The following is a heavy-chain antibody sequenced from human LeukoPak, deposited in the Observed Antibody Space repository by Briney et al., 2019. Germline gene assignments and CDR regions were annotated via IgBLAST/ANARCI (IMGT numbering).Heavy chain of an antibody. CDR3: ARAKTYDYSNPNWFDP. D-gene: IGHD4-11*01. Sequence: PGGSLRLSCAASGFTFSSYAVSWVRQAPGKGLEWVSAISGSGGSTYCADSVKGRFTISRDNSKNTLYLQMNSLRAEDTAVYYCARAKTYDYSNPNWFDPWGQGTLVTVSP. CDR1: GFTFSSYA. J-gene: IGHJ5*02. V-gene: IGHV3-23*01. CDR2: ISGSGGST.